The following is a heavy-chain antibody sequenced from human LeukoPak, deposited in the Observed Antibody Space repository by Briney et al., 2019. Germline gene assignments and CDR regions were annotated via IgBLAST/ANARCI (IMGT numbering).Heavy chain of an antibody. V-gene: IGHV4-31*03. D-gene: IGHD5-18*01. CDR3: AREVDDTAMVEGVPYYYGMDV. J-gene: IGHJ6*02. CDR1: GGSISSGGYY. Sequence: ASETLSLTCIVSGGSISSGGYYWSWIRQHPGKGLEWIGYIYYSGSTYYNPSLKSRVTISVDTSKNQFSLKLSSVTAVDTAVYYCAREVDDTAMVEGVPYYYGMDVWGQGTTVTVSS. CDR2: IYYSGST.